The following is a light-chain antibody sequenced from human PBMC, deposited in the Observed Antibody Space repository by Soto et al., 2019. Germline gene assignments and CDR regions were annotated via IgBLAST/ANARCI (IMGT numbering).Light chain of an antibody. CDR2: DAS. Sequence: IHLTQSPSSLSASVGDRVTITCRASQGISSALAWYQHKPGRPPRVLIYDASSLQSGVPSRFSGSESGTECTLTISSLQPEDSATYYCQQLNSYPFTFGQGTRLEIK. CDR1: QGISSA. CDR3: QQLNSYPFT. V-gene: IGKV1-13*02. J-gene: IGKJ5*01.